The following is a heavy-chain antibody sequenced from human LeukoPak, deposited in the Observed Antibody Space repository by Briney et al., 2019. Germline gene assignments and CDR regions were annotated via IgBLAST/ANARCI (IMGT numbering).Heavy chain of an antibody. D-gene: IGHD6-13*01. CDR2: IRYDGRIK. CDR3: ARNRAAAGDWLDP. CDR1: GFTFSAYG. Sequence: PGGSLRISCAASGFTFSAYGVHWVRQAPGKGLEWVALIRYDGRIKNYADSVKGRFTISRDNSKNTLYRQMNSLTTEDTSLYYCARNRAAAGDWLDPWGQGTLVIVSS. V-gene: IGHV3-30*02. J-gene: IGHJ5*02.